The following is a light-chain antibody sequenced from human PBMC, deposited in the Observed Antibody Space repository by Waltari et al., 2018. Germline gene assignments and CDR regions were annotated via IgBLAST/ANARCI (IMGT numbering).Light chain of an antibody. V-gene: IGKV3-20*01. Sequence: EIVLTQSPGTLSLSPGERGTLSCRAGQRVSRFLAWYQQKPGQAPRLLIYGASTRATGIPDRFSGSGSGTDFSLTISRLEPEDFAVYYCQKYDRLPATFGQGTKVEIK. CDR1: QRVSRF. CDR3: QKYDRLPAT. CDR2: GAS. J-gene: IGKJ1*01.